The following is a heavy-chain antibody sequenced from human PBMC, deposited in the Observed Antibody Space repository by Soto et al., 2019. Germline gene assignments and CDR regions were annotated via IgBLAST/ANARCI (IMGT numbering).Heavy chain of an antibody. D-gene: IGHD6-19*01. Sequence: GASVKVSCKASGYTFTNYYLHWVRQAPGQGLEWMGVMHPSGGSTIFALKFQGRVTMTSDTSTSTVSMELSSLRSEDTAVYYCARVGSSGWYDAFEIWGQGTMVTVSS. J-gene: IGHJ3*02. CDR2: MHPSGGST. CDR3: ARVGSSGWYDAFEI. CDR1: GYTFTNYY. V-gene: IGHV1-46*03.